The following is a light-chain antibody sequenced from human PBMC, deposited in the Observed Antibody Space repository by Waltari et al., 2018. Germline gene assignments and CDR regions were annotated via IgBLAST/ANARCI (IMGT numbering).Light chain of an antibody. CDR1: ASNIGTNV. V-gene: IGLV1-44*01. CDR2: RSD. CDR3: AAWDDSPNGRWV. J-gene: IGLJ3*02. Sequence: QSVLTQPPSASGTPGQGVTISCSGGASNIGTNVVNWYQQVPGKAPKLLIYRSDRRPAGVPGRFSGSKSGTSASLAISGLQSEDEADYYCAAWDDSPNGRWVFGGGTKVTVL.